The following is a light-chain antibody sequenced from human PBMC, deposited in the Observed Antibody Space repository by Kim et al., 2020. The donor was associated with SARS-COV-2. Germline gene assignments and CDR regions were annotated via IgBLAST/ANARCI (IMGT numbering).Light chain of an antibody. CDR2: DAS. V-gene: IGKV1-5*01. J-gene: IGKJ1*01. Sequence: DIQMTQSHSILSASVGDRVTITCRASQSISSWLAWYQQKPGKAPKLLIYDASSLESGVPSRFSGSGSGTEFTLTISSLQPDDFATYYCQQFNSYSRTFGQGTKVDIK. CDR1: QSISSW. CDR3: QQFNSYSRT.